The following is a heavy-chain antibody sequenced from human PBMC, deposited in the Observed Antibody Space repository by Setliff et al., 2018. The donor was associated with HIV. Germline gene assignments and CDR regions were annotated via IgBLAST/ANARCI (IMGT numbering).Heavy chain of an antibody. CDR2: IWYDGSNK. Sequence: PGGSLRLSCGASGFTFSTHAMHWVRQAPGKALEWVAYIWYDGSNKYYADSVKGRFAISRDNSKNTLYLQMDSLRAEDTALYYCTSDPPASGWTLAYWGKGTTVTVSS. J-gene: IGHJ6*04. D-gene: IGHD6-19*01. CDR1: GFTFSTHA. V-gene: IGHV3-33*01. CDR3: TSDPPASGWTLAY.